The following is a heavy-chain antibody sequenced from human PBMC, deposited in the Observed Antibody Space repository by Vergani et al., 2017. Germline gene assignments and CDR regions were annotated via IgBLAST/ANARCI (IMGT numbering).Heavy chain of an antibody. Sequence: LVESGGGVVQPGRSLRLSCAASGFTFSSYAMSWIRQVPGKGLEWVSGISGSGGNTYYANSVKGRFTISRDNSKNTLYLQMNSLRADDTAVYYCAKGVYCSSTSCYEGRGYYYGMGVWGQGTTVTFSS. V-gene: IGHV3-23*04. CDR2: ISGSGGNT. CDR3: AKGVYCSSTSCYEGRGYYYGMGV. J-gene: IGHJ6*02. CDR1: GFTFSSYA. D-gene: IGHD2-2*01.